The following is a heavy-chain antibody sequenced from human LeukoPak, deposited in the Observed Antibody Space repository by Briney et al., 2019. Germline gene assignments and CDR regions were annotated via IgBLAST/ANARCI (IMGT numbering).Heavy chain of an antibody. CDR1: GYTFSNFD. J-gene: IGHJ3*02. Sequence: ASVKVSCKASGYTFSNFDINWVRQATGQGLEWMGWMNPNSGNIGTAQKLQGRVTFTTDNSIGTAYMELSNLTFEDTAVYYCARRIAVAAFRVAAFDIWGHGTMVTASS. V-gene: IGHV1-8*03. CDR3: ARRIAVAAFRVAAFDI. D-gene: IGHD6-19*01. CDR2: MNPNSGNI.